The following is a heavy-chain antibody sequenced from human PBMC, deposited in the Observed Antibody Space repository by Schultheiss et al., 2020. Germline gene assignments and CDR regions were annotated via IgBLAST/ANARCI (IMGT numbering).Heavy chain of an antibody. D-gene: IGHD6-13*01. CDR1: GGTFSSYA. Sequence: SVKVSCKASGGTFSSYAISWVRQAPGQGLEWMGRIIPILGIANYAQKFQGRVTITADKSTSTAYMELSSLRSEDTAVYYCAKDLEISSWYPADYWGQGTLVNVSS. CDR2: IIPILGIA. V-gene: IGHV1-69*04. CDR3: AKDLEISSWYPADY. J-gene: IGHJ4*02.